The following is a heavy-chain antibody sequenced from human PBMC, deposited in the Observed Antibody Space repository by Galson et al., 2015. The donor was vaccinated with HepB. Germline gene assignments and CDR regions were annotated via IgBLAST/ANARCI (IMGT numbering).Heavy chain of an antibody. CDR3: ASLVGVYC. CDR1: GFTFSSYA. V-gene: IGHV3-23*01. J-gene: IGHJ4*02. D-gene: IGHD2-15*01. CDR2: ISGSGGST. Sequence: LRLSCAASGFTFSSYALSWVRQAPGKGLEWVSGISGSGGSTKYADSVKGRFTISRDNSKNTLYLQMNSLRAEDTALYYCASLVGVYCWGQGTLVTVSP.